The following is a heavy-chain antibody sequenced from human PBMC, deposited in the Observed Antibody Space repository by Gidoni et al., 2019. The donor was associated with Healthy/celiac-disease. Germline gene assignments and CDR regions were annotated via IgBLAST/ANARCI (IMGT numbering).Heavy chain of an antibody. Sequence: QLQLQESGPGLVKPSETLSLTCTVSGGSISSSSYYWGWIRQPPGKGLEWIGSIYYSGSTYYNPSLKSRVTISVDTSKNQFSLKLSSVTAADTAVYYCARHGVLSTVVAGFYFDYWGQGTLVTVSS. CDR2: IYYSGST. CDR1: GGSISSSSYY. CDR3: ARHGVLSTVVAGFYFDY. V-gene: IGHV4-39*01. J-gene: IGHJ4*02. D-gene: IGHD6-19*01.